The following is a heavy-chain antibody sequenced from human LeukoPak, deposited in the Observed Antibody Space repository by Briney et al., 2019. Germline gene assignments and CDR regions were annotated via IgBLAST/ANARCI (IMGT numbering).Heavy chain of an antibody. CDR1: GGSISSGGYY. CDR2: IYYSGST. V-gene: IGHV4-31*03. D-gene: IGHD2-2*01. CDR3: SGIVVVPAAPLYYSYGMDV. J-gene: IGHJ6*02. Sequence: SQTLSLTCTVSGGSISSGGYYWSWIRQHPGKGLEWIGYIYYSGSTYYNPSLKSRVTISVDTSKNQFSLKLSSVTAADTAVYYCSGIVVVPAAPLYYSYGMDVGGQGPTVTVP.